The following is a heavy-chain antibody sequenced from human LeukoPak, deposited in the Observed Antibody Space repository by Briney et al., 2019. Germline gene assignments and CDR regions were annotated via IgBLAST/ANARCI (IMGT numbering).Heavy chain of an antibody. CDR3: ARTGSFYFDY. Sequence: ASVNVSRKASGYTFTRYYIHWVRQAPGQGLEWMGIINPSGGSRSCAQKFQGRVTVTRDTSTSTVYMELSSLRSEDTAVYFCARTGSFYFDYWGQGTLVTVSS. CDR2: INPSGGSR. CDR1: GYTFTRYY. J-gene: IGHJ4*02. V-gene: IGHV1-46*01.